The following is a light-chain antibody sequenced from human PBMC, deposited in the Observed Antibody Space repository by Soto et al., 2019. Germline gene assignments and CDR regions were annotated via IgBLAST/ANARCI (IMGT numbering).Light chain of an antibody. CDR2: GDN. Sequence: QSVLTQPPSASGTPGQRVTISCSGSSSNIGSDTVNWYQQLPGTAPKLLIYGDNQRPSGVPDRFSGSKSGTSASLAIVGLQSEDEADYYCAARDDSLNGWVFGGGTKLTVL. V-gene: IGLV1-44*01. CDR1: SSNIGSDT. CDR3: AARDDSLNGWV. J-gene: IGLJ2*01.